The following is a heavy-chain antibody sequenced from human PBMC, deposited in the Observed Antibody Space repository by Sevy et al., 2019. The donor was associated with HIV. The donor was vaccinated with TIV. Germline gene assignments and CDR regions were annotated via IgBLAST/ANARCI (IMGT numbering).Heavy chain of an antibody. CDR1: GFTFSSYG. CDR2: ISYDGSNK. V-gene: IGHV3-30*18. J-gene: IGHJ4*02. D-gene: IGHD6-6*01. Sequence: GGSLRLSCAASGFTFSSYGMHWVRQAPGKGLEWVAVISYDGSNKYYADSVKGRFTISRDNSKNTLYLQMNSLRAEDTAVYYCAKVAYSSSPRGYFDYWGQGTLVTVSS. CDR3: AKVAYSSSPRGYFDY.